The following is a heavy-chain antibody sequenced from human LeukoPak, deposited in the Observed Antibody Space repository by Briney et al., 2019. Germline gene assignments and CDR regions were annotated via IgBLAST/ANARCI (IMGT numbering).Heavy chain of an antibody. CDR2: INHSGST. CDR1: GGSFSGYY. Sequence: SETLSLTCAVYGGSFSGYYWSWIRQPPGKGLEWIGEINHSGSTNYNPSLKSRVTISVDTSKNQFSLKLSSVTAADTAVYYCARADYYGSGSYYPALYYYYYMDVWGKGTTVTISS. J-gene: IGHJ6*03. CDR3: ARADYYGSGSYYPALYYYYYMDV. D-gene: IGHD3-10*01. V-gene: IGHV4-34*01.